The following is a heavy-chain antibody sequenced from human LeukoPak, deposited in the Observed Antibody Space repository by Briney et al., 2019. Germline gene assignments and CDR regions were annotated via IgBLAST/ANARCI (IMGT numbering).Heavy chain of an antibody. V-gene: IGHV4-4*07. Sequence: SETLSLTCTVSGGSISSYYWSWIRQPAGKGLEWIGRIYTSGSTNYNPSLKSRVTMSVDTSKNQFSLKLSSVTAADTAVYYCARTILWFGDLMGGWFDPWGQGTLVTVSS. CDR1: GGSISSYY. J-gene: IGHJ5*02. D-gene: IGHD3-10*01. CDR2: IYTSGST. CDR3: ARTILWFGDLMGGWFDP.